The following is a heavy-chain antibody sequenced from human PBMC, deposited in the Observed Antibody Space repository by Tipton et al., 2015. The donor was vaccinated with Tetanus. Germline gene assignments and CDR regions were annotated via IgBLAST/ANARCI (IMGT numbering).Heavy chain of an antibody. CDR3: ARERVFSYSDGRPYVDH. CDR1: GFTFSSYW. V-gene: IGHV3-74*01. Sequence: SLRLSCAASGFTFSSYWMHWVRQAPGKGLVWVSRIDVDGTNFKFADFVRGRFTISRDNSKNTLYLQMNSLRAEDTAVYYCARERVFSYSDGRPYVDHWGQGTLVTVSS. D-gene: IGHD5-18*01. CDR2: IDVDGTNF. J-gene: IGHJ4*02.